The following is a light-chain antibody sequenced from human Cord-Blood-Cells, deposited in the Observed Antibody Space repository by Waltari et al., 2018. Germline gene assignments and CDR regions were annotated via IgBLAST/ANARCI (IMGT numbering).Light chain of an antibody. CDR2: AAS. CDR3: QQANSYPYT. J-gene: IGKJ2*01. Sequence: DIQMIQSPSSVSASVGDRVTITCRAGQGISSWLAWYQQKPGKAPTLLIYAASSLQIGVPSRLSGSGSVTDFTLTISSLQPEDFATYYCQQANSYPYTFGQGSKLEIK. V-gene: IGKV1-12*01. CDR1: QGISSW.